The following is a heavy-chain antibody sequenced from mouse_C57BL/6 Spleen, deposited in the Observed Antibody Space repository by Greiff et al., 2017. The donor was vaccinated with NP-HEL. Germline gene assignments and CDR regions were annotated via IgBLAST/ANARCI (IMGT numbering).Heavy chain of an antibody. V-gene: IGHV5-17*01. Sequence: EVKLQESGAGLVKPGGSLKLSCAASGFTFSDYGMHWVRQAPEKGLEWVAYISSGSSTIYYEDTVKGRFTISGDNATNTLFLQMTSLRSEDTAMYSSATTVVATRYFDVWGTGTTVTVSS. CDR2: ISSGSSTI. D-gene: IGHD1-1*01. CDR1: GFTFSDYG. CDR3: ATTVVATRYFDV. J-gene: IGHJ1*03.